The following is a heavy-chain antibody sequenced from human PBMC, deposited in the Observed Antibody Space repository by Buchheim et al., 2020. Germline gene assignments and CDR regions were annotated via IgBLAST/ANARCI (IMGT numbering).Heavy chain of an antibody. J-gene: IGHJ4*02. CDR2: IYYSGST. CDR1: GGSISSSGYY. D-gene: IGHD5-18*01. CDR3: ARQTFGYSYGYFDY. V-gene: IGHV4-39*01. Sequence: QLQLQESGPGLVKPSETLSLTCTVSGGSISSSGYYWGWIRQPPGKGLEWIGSIYYSGSTYYNPSLKSRVTISVDTSKNQFSLKLSSVTAADTAVYYCARQTFGYSYGYFDYWGQGTL.